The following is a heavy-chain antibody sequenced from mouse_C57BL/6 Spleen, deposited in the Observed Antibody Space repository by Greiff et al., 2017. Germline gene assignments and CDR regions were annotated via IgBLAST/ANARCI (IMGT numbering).Heavy chain of an antibody. CDR1: GYTFTDYE. CDR2: IDPETGGT. Sequence: QVQLQQSGAELVRPGASVTLSCKASGYTFTDYEMHWVKQTPVHGLEWIGAIDPETGGTAYNQKFKGKAILTADKSSSTAYMELRSLTSEDSAVYYCTRSDYSNYPWFAYWGQGTLVTVSA. J-gene: IGHJ3*01. V-gene: IGHV1-15*01. D-gene: IGHD2-5*01. CDR3: TRSDYSNYPWFAY.